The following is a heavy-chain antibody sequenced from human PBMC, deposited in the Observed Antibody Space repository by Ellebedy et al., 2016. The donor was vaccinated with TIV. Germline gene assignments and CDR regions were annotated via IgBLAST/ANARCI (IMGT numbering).Heavy chain of an antibody. V-gene: IGHV4-39*07. Sequence: SETLSLTXTVSGGSVSSGSYYWSWIRQPPGKGLEWIGEINHSGSTNYNPSLKSRVTISVDTSKNQFSLKLSSVTAADTAVYYCARASGVNAFDIWGQGTMVTVSS. CDR3: ARASGVNAFDI. D-gene: IGHD3-10*01. CDR2: INHSGST. CDR1: GGSVSSGSYY. J-gene: IGHJ3*02.